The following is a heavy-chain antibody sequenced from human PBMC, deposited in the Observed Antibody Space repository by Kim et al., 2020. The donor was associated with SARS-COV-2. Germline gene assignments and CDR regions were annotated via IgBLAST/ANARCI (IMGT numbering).Heavy chain of an antibody. Sequence: GGSLRLSCAASGFTFSSYAMSWVRQAPGKGLEWVSAISGSGGSTYYADSVKGRFTISRDNSKNTLYLQMNSLRAEDTAVYYCAKDPLDRGFTMVRGGDGMDVWGQGTTVTVSS. CDR3: AKDPLDRGFTMVRGGDGMDV. J-gene: IGHJ6*02. D-gene: IGHD3-10*01. V-gene: IGHV3-23*01. CDR2: ISGSGGST. CDR1: GFTFSSYA.